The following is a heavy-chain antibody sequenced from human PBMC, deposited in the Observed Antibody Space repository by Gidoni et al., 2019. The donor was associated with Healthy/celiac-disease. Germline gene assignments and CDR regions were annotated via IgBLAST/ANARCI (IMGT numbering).Heavy chain of an antibody. Sequence: EVQLVESGGGLVQPGRSLRLSCAASGFTFDDYAMHWVRQAPGKGLEWVSGISWNSGSIGYADSGKGRFTISRDNAKNSLYLQMNSLRAEDTALYYCAKDKAGGFDYWGQGTLVTVSS. V-gene: IGHV3-9*01. D-gene: IGHD3-16*01. CDR2: ISWNSGSI. CDR3: AKDKAGGFDY. CDR1: GFTFDDYA. J-gene: IGHJ4*02.